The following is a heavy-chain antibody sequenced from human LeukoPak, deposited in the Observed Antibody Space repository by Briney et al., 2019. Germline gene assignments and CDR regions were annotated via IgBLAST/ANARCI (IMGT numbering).Heavy chain of an antibody. D-gene: IGHD1-26*01. CDR3: ARDPHPAFSGSYYLDGSDM. CDR1: GGSLRNYY. CDR2: ISNSGST. V-gene: IGHV4-59*01. Sequence: SETLSLTCTVSGGSLRNYYWIWIRQPPGEGLEWIGYISNSGSTDYNPSLKSRVTISVDTSKNLFSLRLSSVTAADTAVYYCARDPHPAFSGSYYLDGSDMWGQGTVVIVSS. J-gene: IGHJ3*02.